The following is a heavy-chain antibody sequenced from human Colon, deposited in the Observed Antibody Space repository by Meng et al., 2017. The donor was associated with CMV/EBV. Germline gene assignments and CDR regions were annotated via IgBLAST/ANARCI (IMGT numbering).Heavy chain of an antibody. Sequence: HIPLKESGPTQVKPTPPLTLTCTFSGFSLRTPEVGVHWIRQPPGKALEWLALIYWDDDNQFRPSLKNRITITKDTSKNQVVLTMTNMDPVDTATYYCAHGRGWLTDYWGQGTLVTVSS. D-gene: IGHD6-19*01. V-gene: IGHV2-5*02. CDR1: GFSLRTPEVG. CDR3: AHGRGWLTDY. CDR2: IYWDDDN. J-gene: IGHJ4*02.